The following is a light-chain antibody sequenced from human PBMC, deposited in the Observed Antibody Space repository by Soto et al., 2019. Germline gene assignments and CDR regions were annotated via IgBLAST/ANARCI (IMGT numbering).Light chain of an antibody. CDR2: EVS. Sequence: QSALTQPASVSGSPGQSITISCTGTSSDVGGYNYVSWYQQHPGKAPKLMIYEVSNRPSGVSNRFSGSKSGNTASLTISGLQAEDEADYYCSSRTSSSTLYVVFGAGTKLTVL. CDR1: SSDVGGYNY. V-gene: IGLV2-14*01. J-gene: IGLJ2*01. CDR3: SSRTSSSTLYVV.